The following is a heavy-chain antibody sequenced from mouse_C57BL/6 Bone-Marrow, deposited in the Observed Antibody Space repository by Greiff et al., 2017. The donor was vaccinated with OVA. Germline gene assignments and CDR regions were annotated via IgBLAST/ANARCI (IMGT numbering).Heavy chain of an antibody. CDR1: GFTFSSYG. J-gene: IGHJ2*01. Sequence: VQLKESGGDLVKPGGSLKLSCAASGFTFSSYGLSWVRQTPDKRLEWVATISSGGSYTYYPDSVKGRFTISRDNAKNTLYLQMSRLKSEDTAMYYCARHGYGSSYRGLDYWGQGTTLTVSS. CDR2: ISSGGSYT. D-gene: IGHD1-1*01. V-gene: IGHV5-6*01. CDR3: ARHGYGSSYRGLDY.